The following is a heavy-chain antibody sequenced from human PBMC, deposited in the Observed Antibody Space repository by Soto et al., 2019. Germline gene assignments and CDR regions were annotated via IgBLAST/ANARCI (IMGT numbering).Heavy chain of an antibody. Sequence: GGSLRLSCAASGITFSSYGMHWVRQAPGKGLEWVAVISNDGSNKYYADSVKCRFTISRDNSENTLYLQMNSLRAEDTAVYDCAKETLPGYSSSWVPEYYFDYWGQGTLVTVSS. CDR2: ISNDGSNK. V-gene: IGHV3-30*18. CDR1: GITFSSYG. CDR3: AKETLPGYSSSWVPEYYFDY. J-gene: IGHJ4*02. D-gene: IGHD6-13*01.